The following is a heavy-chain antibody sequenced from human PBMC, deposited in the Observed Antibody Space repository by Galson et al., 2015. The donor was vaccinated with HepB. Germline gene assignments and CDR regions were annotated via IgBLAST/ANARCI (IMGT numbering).Heavy chain of an antibody. D-gene: IGHD2-21*02. CDR2: IYYSGST. CDR1: GGSISSGGYY. V-gene: IGHV4-31*03. J-gene: IGHJ2*01. CDR3: ARESYCGGDCYNRQWYFDL. Sequence: TLSLTCTVSGGSISSGGYYWSWIRQHPGKGLEWIGYIYYSGSTYYNPSLKSRVTISVDTSKNQFSLKLSSVTAADTAVYYCARESYCGGDCYNRQWYFDLWGRGTLVTVSS.